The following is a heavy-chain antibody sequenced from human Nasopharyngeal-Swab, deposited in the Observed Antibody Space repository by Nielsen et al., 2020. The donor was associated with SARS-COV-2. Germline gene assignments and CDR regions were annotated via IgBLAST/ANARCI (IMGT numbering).Heavy chain of an antibody. Sequence: GASLKISCAASGFTFSSYSMNWVRQAPGKGLEWVSSISSSSSYIYYADSVKGRFAISRDNAKNSLYLQMNSLRAEDTAVYYCARGGNSVYWGQGTLVTGLL. CDR1: GFTFSSYS. V-gene: IGHV3-21*01. CDR3: ARGGNSVY. D-gene: IGHD4-23*01. CDR2: ISSSSSYI. J-gene: IGHJ4*02.